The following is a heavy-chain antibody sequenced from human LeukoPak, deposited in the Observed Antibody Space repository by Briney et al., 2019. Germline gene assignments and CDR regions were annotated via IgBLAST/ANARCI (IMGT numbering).Heavy chain of an antibody. Sequence: PGGSLRLSCAASGFTFSSYNMNWVRQAPGKGLEWVSYISSSSSTIYYADSVKGRFTISRDNANNSLYLQMNSLRVEDTAIYYCARGGAARPDFWGQGTLVTVSS. J-gene: IGHJ4*02. CDR2: ISSSSSTI. CDR3: ARGGAARPDF. V-gene: IGHV3-48*04. D-gene: IGHD6-6*01. CDR1: GFTFSSYN.